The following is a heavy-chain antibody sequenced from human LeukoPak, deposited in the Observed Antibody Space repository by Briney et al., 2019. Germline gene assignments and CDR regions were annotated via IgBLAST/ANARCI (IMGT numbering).Heavy chain of an antibody. CDR2: IYSGGST. CDR1: GFTFFNNY. J-gene: IGHJ6*02. CDR3: AKEEGGYGMDV. Sequence: GGSLRLSCAGSGFTFFNNYMSWVRQAPGKGLEWVSVIYSGGSTYYADCVKGRFTISRDNYKKTVFLQMNSLRAEDTAMYYCAKEEGGYGMDVWGQGTTVTVSS. V-gene: IGHV3-66*01. D-gene: IGHD3-16*01.